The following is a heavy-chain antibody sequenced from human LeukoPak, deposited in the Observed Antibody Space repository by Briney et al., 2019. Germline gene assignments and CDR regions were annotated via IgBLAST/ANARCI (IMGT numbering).Heavy chain of an antibody. CDR3: ARERRYCSGGSCYSIAFDI. Sequence: GGSLRLSCAASGFTFSSYGMHWVRQAPGKGPEWVAVIWYDGSNKYYADSVKGRFTISRDNSKNTLYLQMNSLRAEDTAVYYCARERRYCSGGSCYSIAFDIWGQGTMVTVSS. CDR1: GFTFSSYG. D-gene: IGHD2-15*01. V-gene: IGHV3-33*01. CDR2: IWYDGSNK. J-gene: IGHJ3*02.